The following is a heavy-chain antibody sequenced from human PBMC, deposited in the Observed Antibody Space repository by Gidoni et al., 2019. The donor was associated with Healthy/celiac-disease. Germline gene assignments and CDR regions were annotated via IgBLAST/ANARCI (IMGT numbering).Heavy chain of an antibody. D-gene: IGHD1-26*01. J-gene: IGHJ6*02. CDR2: ISSSSSYI. Sequence: EVQLVESGGGLVKPGGSLRLSCAASGLTFSSDSMNWVRQAPGKGLEWVSSISSSSSYIYYADSVKGRFTISRDNAKNSLYLQMNSLRAEDTAVYYCARDERRGATTSYYYYGMDVWGQGTTVTVSS. CDR3: ARDERRGATTSYYYYGMDV. V-gene: IGHV3-21*01. CDR1: GLTFSSDS.